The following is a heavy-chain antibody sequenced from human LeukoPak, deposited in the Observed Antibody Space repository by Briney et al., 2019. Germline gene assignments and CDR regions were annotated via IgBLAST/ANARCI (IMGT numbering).Heavy chain of an antibody. Sequence: GGSLRLSCAVSGFSFRNYAMGWVRQAPGKGLEWLSAIGEEKSDSWTKSADSVKGRFTISRDNSENTLYLQMNSLRAEDTAVYYCARASVGTRGTVHKKVPYYYGMDVWGQGTTVTVSS. D-gene: IGHD2-8*02. CDR1: GFSFRNYA. V-gene: IGHV3-23*01. J-gene: IGHJ6*02. CDR3: ARASVGTRGTVHKKVPYYYGMDV. CDR2: IGEEKSDSWT.